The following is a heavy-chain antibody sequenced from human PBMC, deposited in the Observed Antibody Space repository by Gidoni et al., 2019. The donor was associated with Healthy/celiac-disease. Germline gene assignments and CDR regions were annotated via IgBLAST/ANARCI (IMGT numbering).Heavy chain of an antibody. CDR1: GFTFSSYD. Sequence: QVQLVESGGGVVQPGRSLRPPCAASGFTFSSYDMHWVRQAPGKGLEWVAVISYDGSNKYYADSVKGRFTISRDNSKNTLYLQMNSLRAEDTAVYYCARDGSEYYDFWSGYYYYYYYMDVWGKGTTVTVSS. D-gene: IGHD3-3*01. CDR3: ARDGSEYYDFWSGYYYYYYYMDV. V-gene: IGHV3-30-3*01. CDR2: ISYDGSNK. J-gene: IGHJ6*03.